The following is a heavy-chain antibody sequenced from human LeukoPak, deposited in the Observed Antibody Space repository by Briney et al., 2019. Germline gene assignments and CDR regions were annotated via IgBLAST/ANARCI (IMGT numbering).Heavy chain of an antibody. CDR2: INPNSGGT. CDR3: AITMISYGMDV. V-gene: IGHV1-2*02. CDR1: GYTFTGYY. D-gene: IGHD3-22*01. Sequence: ASVKVSCKASGYTFTGYYMHWVRQAPGQGLEWMGWINPNSGGTNHAQKFQGRVTMTRDTSISTAYMELSRLRSDDTAVYYCAITMISYGMDVWGQGTTVTVSS. J-gene: IGHJ6*02.